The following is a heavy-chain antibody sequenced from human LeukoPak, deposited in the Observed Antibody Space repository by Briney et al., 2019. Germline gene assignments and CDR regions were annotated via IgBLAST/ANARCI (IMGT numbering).Heavy chain of an antibody. D-gene: IGHD6-25*01. CDR1: GGSINSGGYF. CDR3: ASITAAGRVRWFDP. J-gene: IGHJ5*02. Sequence: SETLSLTCSVSGGSINSGGYFWSWIRQHPGKGLEWIGYIYYNGGTHYNPSLKSRVAVSLDTSKNQFSLKLSSVTAADTAVYYCASITAAGRVRWFDPWGQGTLVTVST. CDR2: IYYNGGT. V-gene: IGHV4-31*03.